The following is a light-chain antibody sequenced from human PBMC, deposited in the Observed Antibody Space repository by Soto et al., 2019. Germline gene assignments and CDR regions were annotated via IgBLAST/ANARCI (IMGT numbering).Light chain of an antibody. CDR1: SSNIGSNT. J-gene: IGLJ3*02. Sequence: QSVLTQAPSASGTPGQRVTISCSGSSSNIGSNTVNWYQQLPGTAPKLLIYSNNQRPSGVPDRISGSKSGTSASLAISGLQSEDEADYYCAAWDDSLNGKVFGGGTKLTVL. V-gene: IGLV1-44*01. CDR2: SNN. CDR3: AAWDDSLNGKV.